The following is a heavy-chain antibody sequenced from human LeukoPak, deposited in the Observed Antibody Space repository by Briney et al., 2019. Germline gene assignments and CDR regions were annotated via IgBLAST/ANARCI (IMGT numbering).Heavy chain of an antibody. D-gene: IGHD2-8*01. CDR3: ARVMYAATPYYYYYGMDV. Sequence: GRSLRLSCAASGFTFSSYAMRWVRQAPGKGLEWVAVISYDGSNKYYADSVKGRFTISRDNSKNTLYLQMNSLRAEDTAVYYCARVMYAATPYYYYYGMDVWGQGTTVTVSS. CDR1: GFTFSSYA. V-gene: IGHV3-30-3*01. J-gene: IGHJ6*02. CDR2: ISYDGSNK.